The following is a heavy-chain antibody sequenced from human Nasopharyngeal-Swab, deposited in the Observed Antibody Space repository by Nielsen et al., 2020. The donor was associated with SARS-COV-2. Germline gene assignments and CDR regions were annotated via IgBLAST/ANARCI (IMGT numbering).Heavy chain of an antibody. Sequence: GESLKISCAASGFTFSSYAMHWVRQAPGKGLEWVAVISYDKYYADSVTGRFTISRDNAKNSLYLQMNSLRAEDTAVYYCAREVTLDKRWLQTDSDYWGQGTLVTVSS. CDR1: GFTFSSYA. V-gene: IGHV3-30*04. CDR2: ISYDK. J-gene: IGHJ4*02. CDR3: AREVTLDKRWLQTDSDY. D-gene: IGHD5-24*01.